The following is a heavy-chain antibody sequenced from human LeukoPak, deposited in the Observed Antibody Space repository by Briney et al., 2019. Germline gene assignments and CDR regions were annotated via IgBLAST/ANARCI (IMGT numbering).Heavy chain of an antibody. D-gene: IGHD1-26*01. CDR2: IEQDGSEK. V-gene: IGHV3-7*01. J-gene: IGHJ4*02. CDR1: GFTFSSYW. CDR3: ARLFSVMTFSRWELPIDY. Sequence: PGGSLRLSCAASGFTFSSYWMSWVRQAPGKGLEWVANIEQDGSEKYYVDSVKGRFTISRDNAKNSLYLQMNSLRAEDTAVYYCARLFSVMTFSRWELPIDYWGQGTLVTVSS.